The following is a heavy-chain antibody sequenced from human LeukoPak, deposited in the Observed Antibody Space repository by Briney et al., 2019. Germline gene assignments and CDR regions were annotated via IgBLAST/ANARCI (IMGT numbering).Heavy chain of an antibody. CDR2: FDPEDGET. CDR3: ATVPIAWLASPFDY. V-gene: IGHV1-24*01. D-gene: IGHD6-19*01. CDR1: GGTFSSYA. Sequence: GSSVKVSCKASGGTFSSYAISWVRQAPGQGLEWMGGFDPEDGETIYAQKFQGRVTMTEDTSTDTAYMELSSLRSEDTAVYYCATVPIAWLASPFDYWGQGTLVTVSS. J-gene: IGHJ4*02.